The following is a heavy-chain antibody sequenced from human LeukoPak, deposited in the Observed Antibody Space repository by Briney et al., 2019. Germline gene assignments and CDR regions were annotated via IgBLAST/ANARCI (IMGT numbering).Heavy chain of an antibody. D-gene: IGHD1-26*01. J-gene: IGHJ6*02. CDR1: GGSFSGYY. CDR2: INHSGST. CDR3: ARRLDSGSYGRDYYYYGMDV. V-gene: IGHV4-34*01. Sequence: KSSETLSLTSAVYGGSFSGYYWSWIRQPPGKGLEWIGEINHSGSTNYNPSLKSRVTISVDTSKNQFSLKLSSVTAADTAVYYCARRLDSGSYGRDYYYYGMDVWGQGTTVTVSS.